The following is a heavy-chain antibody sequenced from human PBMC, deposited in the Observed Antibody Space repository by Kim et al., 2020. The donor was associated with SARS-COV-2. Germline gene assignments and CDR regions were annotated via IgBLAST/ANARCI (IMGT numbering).Heavy chain of an antibody. J-gene: IGHJ6*02. D-gene: IGHD6-19*01. Sequence: GGSLRLSCAASGFTFSSYWMSWVRQAPGKGLEWVANIKQDGSEKYYVDSVKGRFTISRDNAKNSLYLQMNSLRAEDTAVYYCARDLGSGWSHYYYYYGMDVWGQGTTVTVSS. V-gene: IGHV3-7*01. CDR3: ARDLGSGWSHYYYYYGMDV. CDR1: GFTFSSYW. CDR2: IKQDGSEK.